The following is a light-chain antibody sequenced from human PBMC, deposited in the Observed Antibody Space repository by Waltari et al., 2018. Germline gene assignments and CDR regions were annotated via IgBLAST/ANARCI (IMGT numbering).Light chain of an antibody. CDR2: SNN. CDR3: AAWDDSLNGRV. J-gene: IGLJ3*02. Sequence: QSVLTQPPSASGTPGQRVTISCSGSSSNIGRNPVNWYQQLPGTAPKLLIYSNNQRPSVVPDRFSGSKSGTSASLAISGLQSEDEADYYCAAWDDSLNGRVFGGGTKLTVL. V-gene: IGLV1-44*01. CDR1: SSNIGRNP.